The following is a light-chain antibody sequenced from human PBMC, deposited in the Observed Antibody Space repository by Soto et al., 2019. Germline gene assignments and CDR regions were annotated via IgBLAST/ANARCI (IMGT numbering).Light chain of an antibody. J-gene: IGLJ2*01. CDR1: SSDIGAYDY. CDR3: GSYASATLI. V-gene: IGLV2-14*03. CDR2: EVR. Sequence: QSALTQPASVSGSPGQSITISCTGTSSDIGAYDYVSWFQQYSGKAPTLIIYEVRFRPSGVSSRFSGSKSGNTASLTIPGLQTEDEADYYCGSYASATLIFGGGTQLTVL.